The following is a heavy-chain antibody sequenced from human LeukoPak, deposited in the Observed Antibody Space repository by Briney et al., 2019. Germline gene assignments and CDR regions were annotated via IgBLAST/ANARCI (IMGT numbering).Heavy chain of an antibody. CDR3: ARGGGRQWLVSGALDP. J-gene: IGHJ5*02. Sequence: SETLSLTCTVSDDSVSSSRYYWTWIRQPPGKGLEWIGYIYHGSATYNPSLESRVTLSMDTSKNQYSLKMTSVTAADTAVYYCARGGGRQWLVSGALDPWGQGTLVTVSS. D-gene: IGHD6-19*01. CDR2: IYHGSA. CDR1: DDSVSSSRYY. V-gene: IGHV4-61*01.